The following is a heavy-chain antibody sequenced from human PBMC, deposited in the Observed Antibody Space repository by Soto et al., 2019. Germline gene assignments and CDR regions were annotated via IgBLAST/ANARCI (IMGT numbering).Heavy chain of an antibody. CDR3: GRDLNCNANCIDP. CDR2: IHYTGKT. D-gene: IGHD1-20*01. V-gene: IGHV4-30-4*01. CDR1: GDYIHVGGYY. Sequence: QVQLQESGPGLVKPSQTLSLTCSVSGDYIHVGGYYWTWIRHRPGKCLEWMGYIHYTGKTYYNTSLESRLTMSVDMSKDQLSLRLTSVTAADTDVYFCGRDLNCNANCIDPWGKGTLVTVSS. J-gene: IGHJ5*02.